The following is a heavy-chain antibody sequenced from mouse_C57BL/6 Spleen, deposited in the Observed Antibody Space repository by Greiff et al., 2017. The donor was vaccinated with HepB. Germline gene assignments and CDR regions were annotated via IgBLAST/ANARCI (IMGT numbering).Heavy chain of an antibody. CDR1: GYTFTSYW. CDR2: IDPSDSYT. V-gene: IGHV1-50*01. CDR3: AREGLLRYFDV. J-gene: IGHJ1*03. D-gene: IGHD3-1*01. Sequence: QVQLQQPGAELVKPGASVKLSCKASGYTFTSYWMQWVKQRPGQGLEWIGEIDPSDSYTNYNQKFKGKATLTVDTSSSTAYMQLSSLTSEDSAVYYCAREGLLRYFDVWGTGTTVTDSS.